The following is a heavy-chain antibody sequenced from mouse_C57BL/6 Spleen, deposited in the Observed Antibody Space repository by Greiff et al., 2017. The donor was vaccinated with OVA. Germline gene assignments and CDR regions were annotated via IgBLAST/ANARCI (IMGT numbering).Heavy chain of an antibody. D-gene: IGHD2-4*01. CDR2: IDPSDSYT. V-gene: IGHV1-50*01. J-gene: IGHJ2*01. CDR3: ASMIRGY. CDR1: GYTFTSYW. Sequence: VQLQQPGAELVKPGASVKLSCKASGYTFTSYWMQWVKQRTGQGLEWIGEIDPSDSYTNYNQKFKGKATLTVDTSSSTAYMQLSSLTSEDSAVYYCASMIRGYWGQGTTLTVSS.